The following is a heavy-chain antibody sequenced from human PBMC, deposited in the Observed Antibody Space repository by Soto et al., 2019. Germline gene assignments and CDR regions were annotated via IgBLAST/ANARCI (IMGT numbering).Heavy chain of an antibody. Sequence: QVQLVQSGAEVKKPGASVKVSCKASGYTFTSYGISWVRQAPGQGLEWMGWISTYNGNTNYAQKLQGRVTLTTDTATRTAYMELRSLRSADTAVYYCARDGQTTMVRGVRGGSYNYYGMDVWGQGTTVTVSS. D-gene: IGHD3-10*01. CDR1: GYTFTSYG. V-gene: IGHV1-18*04. J-gene: IGHJ6*02. CDR2: ISTYNGNT. CDR3: ARDGQTTMVRGVRGGSYNYYGMDV.